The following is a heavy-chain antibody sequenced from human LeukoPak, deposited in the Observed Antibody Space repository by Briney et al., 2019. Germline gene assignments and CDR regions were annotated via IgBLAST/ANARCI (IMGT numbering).Heavy chain of an antibody. CDR1: GGSISTFF. CDR3: ARGTEMTSSSGYYSFDY. V-gene: IGHV4-4*07. J-gene: IGHJ4*02. Sequence: SETLSLTCTVSGGSISTFFWTWIRQSAGKGLEWIGRIYMGTTYYNPSVESRATISVDTSNNRFSLRLTSLTAADTAVYYCARGTEMTSSSGYYSFDYWGRGSLVTVSS. CDR2: IYMGTT. D-gene: IGHD3-22*01.